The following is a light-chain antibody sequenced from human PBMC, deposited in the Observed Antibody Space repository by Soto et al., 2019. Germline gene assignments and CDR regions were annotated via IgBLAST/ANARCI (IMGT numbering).Light chain of an antibody. CDR1: HSISNW. J-gene: IGKJ1*01. CDR2: KAT. V-gene: IGKV1-5*03. CDR3: QQYDTYWT. Sequence: IQMTQTPSILSSCVGDSVNITCRASHSISNWLAWYQHQPGKAPNLINYKATSLKSVLPSRFSGSGSGKEFTLTISSLHPDDFANYYCQQYDTYWTFGQGTKVDI.